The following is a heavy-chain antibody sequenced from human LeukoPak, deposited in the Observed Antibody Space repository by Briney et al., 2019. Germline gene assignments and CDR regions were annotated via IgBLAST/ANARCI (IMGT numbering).Heavy chain of an antibody. V-gene: IGHV4-61*02. J-gene: IGHJ3*02. Sequence: SETLSLTCTVSGGSISSGSYYWSWIRQPAGRGLEWIGRIYTSGSTNYNPSLKSRVTISVDTSKNQFSLKLSSVTAADTAVYYCARDILGYCSSTSCLHAFDIWGQGTMVTVSS. D-gene: IGHD2-2*01. CDR1: GGSISSGSYY. CDR3: ARDILGYCSSTSCLHAFDI. CDR2: IYTSGST.